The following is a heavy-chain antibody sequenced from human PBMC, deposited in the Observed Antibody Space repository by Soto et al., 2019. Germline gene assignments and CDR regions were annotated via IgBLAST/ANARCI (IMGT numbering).Heavy chain of an antibody. D-gene: IGHD3-22*01. CDR2: VTPGGRS. CDR3: ARGERITMIVPNYYYGMDV. J-gene: IGHJ6*02. Sequence: QVQLQQWGAGLLKPSETLSLTCAVYGGSFNSYFWNWVRQPPGKGLEWIGEVTPGGRSNYNPSLKSRVTISVDKSKNQFSLKLSSVTAADTAVYYCARGERITMIVPNYYYGMDVWGQGTTVTVSS. V-gene: IGHV4-34*01. CDR1: GGSFNSYF.